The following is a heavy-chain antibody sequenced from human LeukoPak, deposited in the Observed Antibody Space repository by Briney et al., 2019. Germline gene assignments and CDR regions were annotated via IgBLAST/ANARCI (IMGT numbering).Heavy chain of an antibody. CDR1: GFTFTSYY. Sequence: ASVKVSRKASGFTFTSYYMHWVRQAPGQGLEWMGVINPTGGSTTYAQKFQGRVTMTRDTSTSTVYMELSSLRSEDTAVYYCVRASDVWGQGTLVTVSS. CDR2: INPTGGST. CDR3: VRASDV. V-gene: IGHV1-46*01. J-gene: IGHJ4*02.